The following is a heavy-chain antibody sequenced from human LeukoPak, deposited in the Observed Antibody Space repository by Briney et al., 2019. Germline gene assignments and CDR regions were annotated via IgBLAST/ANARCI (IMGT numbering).Heavy chain of an antibody. Sequence: GGSLRLSCAASGFTFSSYVMTWVRQAPGKGLEWVSGISGSGDTYYADSVKGRFTISRDNSKNMVYLQMNSLRAEDTAVYYCAKDKELSLGDDGHYWGQGTLVTVSS. CDR1: GFTFSSYV. CDR3: AKDKELSLGDDGHY. J-gene: IGHJ4*02. CDR2: ISGSGDT. D-gene: IGHD3-16*02. V-gene: IGHV3-23*01.